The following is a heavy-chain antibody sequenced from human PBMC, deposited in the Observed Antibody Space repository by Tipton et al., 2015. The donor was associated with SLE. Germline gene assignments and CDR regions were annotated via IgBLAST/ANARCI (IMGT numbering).Heavy chain of an antibody. CDR1: GFTVSSTH. Sequence: SLRLSCAVSGFTVSSTHMTWVRQAPGKGLEWVSIIFSDGRTYYADSVKGRFSISRDTSRNTLHLQMNSLRREDTAVYFCAKGYGDYVRPLDFWGRGTLVTVSS. J-gene: IGHJ4*02. CDR2: IFSDGRT. D-gene: IGHD4-17*01. V-gene: IGHV3-53*05. CDR3: AKGYGDYVRPLDF.